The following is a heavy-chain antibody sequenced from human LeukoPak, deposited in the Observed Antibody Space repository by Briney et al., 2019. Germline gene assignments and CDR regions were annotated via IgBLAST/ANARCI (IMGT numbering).Heavy chain of an antibody. CDR1: GFTFSSYA. CDR3: AKDLDGAVVTPSYYFDY. Sequence: GGSLRLSCAASGFTFSSYAMSWVRQAPGKGLEWVSAISGSGGSAYYADSVKGRFTISRDNSKNTLYLQMNSLRAEDTAVYYCAKDLDGAVVTPSYYFDYWGQGTLVTVSS. CDR2: ISGSGGSA. V-gene: IGHV3-23*01. D-gene: IGHD2-21*02. J-gene: IGHJ4*02.